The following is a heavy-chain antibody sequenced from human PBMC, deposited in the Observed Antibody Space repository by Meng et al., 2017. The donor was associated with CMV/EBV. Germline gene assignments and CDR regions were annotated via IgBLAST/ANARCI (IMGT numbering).Heavy chain of an antibody. Sequence: SVKVSCKASGFAFTSSAVQWVRQARGQRLEWIGWIVVGSGNTNYAQKFQERVTITRDMSTSTVYMELSSLRSEDTAVYYCAADVPRQEIVVVPAAIGWGQGTLVTVSS. CDR3: AADVPRQEIVVVPAAIG. D-gene: IGHD2-2*01. CDR2: IVVGSGNT. J-gene: IGHJ4*02. CDR1: GFAFTSSA. V-gene: IGHV1-58*01.